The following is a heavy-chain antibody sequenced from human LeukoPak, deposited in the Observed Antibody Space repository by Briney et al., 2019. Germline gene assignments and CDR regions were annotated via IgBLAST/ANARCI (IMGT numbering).Heavy chain of an antibody. CDR2: IDASGTTI. D-gene: IGHD1-26*01. CDR1: GFTFSDYS. V-gene: IGHV3-48*04. Sequence: GGSLRLSCAASGFTFSDYSMNWVRQAPGKGLEWLSYIDASGTTIYYADSVKGRFTMSRDNAKNSLYLQMNTLRADNTAVYYCARGRGSIYYESDYWGQGTLVTVSS. J-gene: IGHJ4*02. CDR3: ARGRGSIYYESDY.